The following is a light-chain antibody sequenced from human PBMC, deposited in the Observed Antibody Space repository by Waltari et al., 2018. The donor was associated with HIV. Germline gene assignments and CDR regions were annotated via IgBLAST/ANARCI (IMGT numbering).Light chain of an antibody. CDR3: GTWDASLNLAGV. CDR2: HND. J-gene: IGLJ3*02. Sequence: QSALTQPPSVSAAPGQTVTISCSGSASNIGTFYVSWYQQFPGTPPKLIIFHNDQRHSVVPGRFSASKSGTSATLDITGLQTGDEADYYCGTWDASLNLAGVFGGGTRLTVL. CDR1: ASNIGTFY. V-gene: IGLV1-51*01.